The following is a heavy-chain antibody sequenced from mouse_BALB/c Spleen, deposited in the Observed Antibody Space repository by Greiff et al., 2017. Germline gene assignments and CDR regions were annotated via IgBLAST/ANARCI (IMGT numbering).Heavy chain of an antibody. D-gene: IGHD1-1*01. J-gene: IGHJ4*01. CDR1: GFSLTSYG. Sequence: QVTLKVCGPGLVQPSQSLSITCTVSGFSLTSYGVHWVRQSPGKGLEWLGVIWSGGSTDYNAAFISRLSISKDNSKSQVFFKMNSLQANDTAIYYCARYYHGSSFYAMGYWGQGNSVTVSS. CDR3: ARYYHGSSFYAMGY. CDR2: IWSGGST. V-gene: IGHV2-2*02.